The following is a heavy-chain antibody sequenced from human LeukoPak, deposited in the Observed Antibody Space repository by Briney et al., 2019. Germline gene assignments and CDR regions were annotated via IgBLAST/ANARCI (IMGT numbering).Heavy chain of an antibody. CDR3: ARGHLSHDSSGYLDY. V-gene: IGHV4-34*01. D-gene: IGHD3-22*01. Sequence: PSETLSLTCAVYGGSFSGYYWSWIRQPPGKGLEWIGEINHSGSTNYNPSLKSRVTISVDTSKSQFSLKPSSVTAADTAVYYCARGHLSHDSSGYLDYWGQGTLVTVSS. CDR1: GGSFSGYY. J-gene: IGHJ4*02. CDR2: INHSGST.